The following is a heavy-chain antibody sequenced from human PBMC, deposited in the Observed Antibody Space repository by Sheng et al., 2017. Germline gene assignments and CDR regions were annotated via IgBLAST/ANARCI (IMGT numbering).Heavy chain of an antibody. V-gene: IGHV3-48*03. J-gene: IGHJ6*02. CDR1: GFTFSGYE. CDR2: ISSSGSDF. Sequence: EMQLVESGGGLVQPGGSLRLSCAASGFTFSGYEMNWVRQAPGKGLEWVSYISSSGSDFYYADSVKGRFTISRDNAKHSLSLQMNSLRAEDTAVYYCARDSPANYYAMDVWGQGTTVTVSS. CDR3: ARDSPANYYAMDV.